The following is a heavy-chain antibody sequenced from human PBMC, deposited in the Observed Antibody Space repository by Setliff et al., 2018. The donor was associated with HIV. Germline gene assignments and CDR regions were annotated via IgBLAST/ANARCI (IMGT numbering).Heavy chain of an antibody. CDR3: ATELFIVVAGHTPTFDY. CDR2: IYSGVSST. J-gene: IGHJ4*02. D-gene: IGHD6-19*01. V-gene: IGHV3-23*03. CDR1: GFTFNVYA. Sequence: SCAASGFTFNVYAMSWVRQAPGKGLEWVSVIYSGVSSTHYADSVKGRFTISRDISNNMLYLQMNSLRAEDTAVYYCATELFIVVAGHTPTFDYWGQGTLVTVSS.